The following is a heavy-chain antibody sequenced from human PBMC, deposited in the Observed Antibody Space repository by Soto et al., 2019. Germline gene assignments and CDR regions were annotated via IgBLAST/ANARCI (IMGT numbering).Heavy chain of an antibody. CDR2: VSGGSGVT. V-gene: IGHV3-23*01. D-gene: IGHD7-27*01. J-gene: IGHJ4*02. CDR1: GFSFSTYG. CDR3: VSQPHWARPFES. Sequence: EMQLLESGGGLVQPGGSLRLSCVVSGFSFSTYGVTWVRQAPGKGLEWVCGVSGGSGVTHYTDSVKGRFTISGDDSKNTVYLQMNSLRTEDTGVYYCVSQPHWARPFESWGQGTLVNVSS.